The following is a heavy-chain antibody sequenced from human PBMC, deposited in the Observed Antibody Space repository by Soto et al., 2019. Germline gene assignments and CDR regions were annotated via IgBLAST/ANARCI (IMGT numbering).Heavy chain of an antibody. CDR2: ISGSGGST. V-gene: IGHV3-23*01. Sequence: GGSLRLSCAASGFTFSSYAMNWVRQAPGKGLEWVSVISGSGGSTYYADSVKGRFTISRDNSKNTLYLQMNSLRAEDTAVYYCARRGPGTYFDDWGQGTPVTVYS. J-gene: IGHJ4*02. CDR1: GFTFSSYA. CDR3: ARRGPGTYFDD. D-gene: IGHD6-13*01.